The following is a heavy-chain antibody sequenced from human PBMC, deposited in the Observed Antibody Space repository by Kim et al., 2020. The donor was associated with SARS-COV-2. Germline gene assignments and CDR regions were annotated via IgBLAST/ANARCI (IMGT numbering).Heavy chain of an antibody. CDR1: GYTFTSYY. Sequence: ASVKVSCKASGYTFTSYYMHWVRQAPGQGLEWMGIINPSGGSTSYAQKFQGRVTMTRVTSTSTVYMELSSLRSEDTAVYYCARDLSRFVDLWGIVGASPLSNGMDVWGQGTTVTVSS. D-gene: IGHD1-26*01. J-gene: IGHJ6*02. CDR2: INPSGGST. V-gene: IGHV1-46*01. CDR3: ARDLSRFVDLWGIVGASPLSNGMDV.